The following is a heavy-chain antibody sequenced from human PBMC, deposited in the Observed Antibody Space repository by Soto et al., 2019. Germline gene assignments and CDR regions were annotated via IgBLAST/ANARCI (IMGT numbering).Heavy chain of an antibody. CDR2: IYPGDSDT. V-gene: IGHV5-51*01. CDR1: GYSFTSYW. J-gene: IGHJ5*02. Sequence: PGESLKISCKGSGYSFTSYWSGWVRQMPGKGLEWMGIIYPGDSDTRYSPSFQGQVTISADKSISTAYLQWSSLKASDTAMYYCARHNCGGDCYVENWFDPWGQGTLVTVSS. CDR3: ARHNCGGDCYVENWFDP. D-gene: IGHD2-21*01.